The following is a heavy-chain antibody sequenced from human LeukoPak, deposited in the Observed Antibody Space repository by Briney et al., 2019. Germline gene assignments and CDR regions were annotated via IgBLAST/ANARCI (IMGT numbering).Heavy chain of an antibody. V-gene: IGHV3-30*02. D-gene: IGHD5-18*01. Sequence: GGSLRLSCAASGFTFSSYGMHWVRQAPGKGLEWVAFIRYDGSNKYYADSVKGRFTISRDNSKNTLYLQMNSLRAEDTAVYYCAKERGYSYGYFDYWGQGTLVTVSS. J-gene: IGHJ4*02. CDR3: AKERGYSYGYFDY. CDR1: GFTFSSYG. CDR2: IRYDGSNK.